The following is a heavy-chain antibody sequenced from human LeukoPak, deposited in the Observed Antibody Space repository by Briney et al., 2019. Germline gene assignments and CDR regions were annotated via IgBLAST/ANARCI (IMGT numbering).Heavy chain of an antibody. CDR2: IKSNTDGGTT. CDR1: GLTFTKAW. V-gene: IGHV3-15*01. Sequence: GGSLRLSCAASGLTFTKAWMTWVRQAPGEGLEWVGRIKSNTDGGTTDYAAPVKGRFTISRDDSKNTLFLQMSRLRTEDTAVYYCTTDEAAGTDYWGQGTLVTVSS. D-gene: IGHD6-13*01. J-gene: IGHJ4*02. CDR3: TTDEAAGTDY.